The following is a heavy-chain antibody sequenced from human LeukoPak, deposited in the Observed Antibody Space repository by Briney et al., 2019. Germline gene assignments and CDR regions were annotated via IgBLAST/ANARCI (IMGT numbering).Heavy chain of an antibody. J-gene: IGHJ4*02. D-gene: IGHD5-18*01. CDR3: ARVDTAMGCS. V-gene: IGHV3-73*01. Sequence: GGSLRLTCAASGFTFSGSAIHWVRQASGKGLEWVGRIRSKANNYATAYAASVKGRFTISRDDSKNTAYLEMNSLKTEDSAVYYCARVDTAMGCSWGQGTLVTVSS. CDR2: IRSKANNYAT. CDR1: GFTFSGSA.